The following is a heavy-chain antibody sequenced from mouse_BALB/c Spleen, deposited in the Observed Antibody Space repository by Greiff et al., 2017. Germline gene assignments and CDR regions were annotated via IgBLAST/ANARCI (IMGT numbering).Heavy chain of an antibody. CDR3: ARDSVPRGFAY. Sequence: QVQLKQSGAELVRPGSSVKISCKASGYAFSSYWMNWVKQRPGQGLEWIGQIYPGDGDTNYNGKFKGKATLTADKSSSTAYMQLSSLTSEDSAVYVCARDSVPRGFAYWGQGTLVTVAA. CDR2: IYPGDGDT. CDR1: GYAFSSYW. V-gene: IGHV1-80*01. J-gene: IGHJ3*01.